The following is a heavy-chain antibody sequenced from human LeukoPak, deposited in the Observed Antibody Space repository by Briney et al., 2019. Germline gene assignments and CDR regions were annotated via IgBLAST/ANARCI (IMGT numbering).Heavy chain of an antibody. CDR3: ARRPVDYMDV. J-gene: IGHJ6*03. CDR2: IYHSGST. Sequence: SETLSLTCTVSGYSIRSGYYWGWIRQPPGKGLEWIGSIYHSGSTSYNPSLKSRVTISVDTSKNQFSLQLSSVTATDTAVYYCARRPVDYMDVWGKGTMVTVSS. V-gene: IGHV4-38-2*02. CDR1: GYSIRSGYY.